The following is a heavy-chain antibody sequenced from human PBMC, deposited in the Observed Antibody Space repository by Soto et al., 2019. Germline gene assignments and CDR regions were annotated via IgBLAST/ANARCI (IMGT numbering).Heavy chain of an antibody. D-gene: IGHD4-17*01. J-gene: IGHJ6*02. CDR2: ISYDGSNK. CDR1: GFTFSSYA. Sequence: QVQLVESGGGVVQPRRSLRLSCAASGFTFSSYAMHWVRQAPGKGLEWVAVISYDGSNKYYADSVKGRFTISRDNSKNTLYLQMNSLRAEDTAVYYCARATGLYYYYGMDVWGQGTTVTVSS. CDR3: ARATGLYYYYGMDV. V-gene: IGHV3-30-3*01.